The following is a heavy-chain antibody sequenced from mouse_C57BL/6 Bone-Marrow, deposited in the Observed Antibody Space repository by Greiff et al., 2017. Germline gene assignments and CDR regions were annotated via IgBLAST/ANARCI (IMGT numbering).Heavy chain of an antibody. J-gene: IGHJ2*01. D-gene: IGHD1-1*01. CDR3: ARRRYYYGYFDY. CDR1: GYTFTSYT. V-gene: IGHV1-4*01. Sequence: VQLQESEAELARPGASVKMSCKASGYTFTSYTMHWVKQRPGQGLEWIGYINPSSGYTKYNQKFKDKATLTADKSSSTAYMQLSSLTSEDSAVYYCARRRYYYGYFDYWGQGTTLTVSS. CDR2: INPSSGYT.